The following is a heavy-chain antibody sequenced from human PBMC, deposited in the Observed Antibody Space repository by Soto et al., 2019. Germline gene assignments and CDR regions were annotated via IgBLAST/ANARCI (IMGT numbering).Heavy chain of an antibody. D-gene: IGHD6-25*01. CDR3: ARSGWGSDKQRTSTYWYFDL. V-gene: IGHV4-31*03. CDR2: IYYSGST. CDR1: GGSISSGGYY. Sequence: QVQLQESGPGLVKPSQTLSLTCTVSGGSISSGGYYWSWIRQHPGKGLEWIGYIYYSGSTYSNPSLKSRVIISVDTSKNQFSLKLSSVTAADTAVYYCARSGWGSDKQRTSTYWYFDLWGRGTLVTVSS. J-gene: IGHJ2*01.